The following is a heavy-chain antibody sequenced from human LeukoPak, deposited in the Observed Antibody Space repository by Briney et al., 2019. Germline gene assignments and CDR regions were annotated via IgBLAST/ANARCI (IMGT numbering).Heavy chain of an antibody. J-gene: IGHJ4*02. V-gene: IGHV3-23*01. CDR1: GFTFSSYA. CDR2: ISGSGGST. Sequence: GGSLRLSCAASGFTFSSYAMSWVRQAPGKGLEWVSAISGSGGSTYYADSVKGRFTISRDNSKNTLYLQMNSLRAEDTAVYYCARIYCYDSSGYIDYWGQGTLVTVSS. CDR3: ARIYCYDSSGYIDY. D-gene: IGHD3-22*01.